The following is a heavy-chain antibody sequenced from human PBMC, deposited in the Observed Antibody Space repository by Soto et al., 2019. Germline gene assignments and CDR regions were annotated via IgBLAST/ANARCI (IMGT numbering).Heavy chain of an antibody. Sequence: EVQLVESGGGLVQPGGSLRLSCAASGFTFTGSWMHWVRQAPGKGLVWVSRINGDGSGTSYAEFVKGRFIISRDDAKNTLFLQMNGLRAEDTAVYYCARGIFGSGTANDYWGQGTLVTVSS. CDR3: ARGIFGSGTANDY. CDR2: INGDGSGT. D-gene: IGHD3-10*01. J-gene: IGHJ4*02. V-gene: IGHV3-74*01. CDR1: GFTFTGSW.